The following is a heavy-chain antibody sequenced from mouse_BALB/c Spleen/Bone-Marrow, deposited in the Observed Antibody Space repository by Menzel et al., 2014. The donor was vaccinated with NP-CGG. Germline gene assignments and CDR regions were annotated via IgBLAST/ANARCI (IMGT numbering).Heavy chain of an antibody. D-gene: IGHD2-3*01. J-gene: IGHJ4*01. Sequence: EVKLVESGGGLVKPGGSLKLSCAASGFTFSSYTMSWVRQTPEKRLEWVATISSGGSYTYYPDSVKGRFTISRDNAKNTLYLQMSSLKSVDTAMYYCTRDLYDGYSYYAMDYWGQGTSVTVSS. CDR2: ISSGGSYT. V-gene: IGHV5-6-4*01. CDR3: TRDLYDGYSYYAMDY. CDR1: GFTFSSYT.